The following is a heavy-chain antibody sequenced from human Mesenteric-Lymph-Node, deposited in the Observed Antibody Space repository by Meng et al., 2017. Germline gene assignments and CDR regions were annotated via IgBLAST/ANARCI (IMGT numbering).Heavy chain of an antibody. CDR2: ISAYNGNT. CDR3: ARDTSDIVATIPDY. Sequence: ASVKVSCKASGYTFTSYGISWVRQAPGQGLEWMGWISAYNGNTNYAQKLQGRVTMTTDTSTSTAYMELRSLRSDDTAVYYCARDTSDIVATIPDYWGQGTLVTVSS. CDR1: GYTFTSYG. J-gene: IGHJ4*02. D-gene: IGHD5-12*01. V-gene: IGHV1-18*01.